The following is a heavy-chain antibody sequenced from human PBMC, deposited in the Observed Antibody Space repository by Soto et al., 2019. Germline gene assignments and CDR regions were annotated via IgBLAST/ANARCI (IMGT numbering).Heavy chain of an antibody. V-gene: IGHV1-2*04. Sequence: SVKVSCKASGYTFTGYYMHWVRQAPGQGLEWMGWINPNSGGTNYAQKFQGWVTMTRDTSISTAYMELSRLRSDDTAVYYCARGRDIEKGYYYYGMDVWGQGTTVTVSS. D-gene: IGHD5-12*01. J-gene: IGHJ6*02. CDR3: ARGRDIEKGYYYYGMDV. CDR1: GYTFTGYY. CDR2: INPNSGGT.